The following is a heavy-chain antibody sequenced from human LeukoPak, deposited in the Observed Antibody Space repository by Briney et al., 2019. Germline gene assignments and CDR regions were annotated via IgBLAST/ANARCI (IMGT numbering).Heavy chain of an antibody. CDR1: GFPFGYYE. J-gene: IGHJ3*02. V-gene: IGHV3-48*03. Sequence: PGGSLRLSCAPSGFPFGYYEMNWVRPAPGKGLEGVTYIKSSGSSIYYADSVKGRFTISRDNSKNTVHLQMHSLRAEDTAVYYCARELREHGVFDIWGQGTMVTVSS. CDR2: IKSSGSSI. D-gene: IGHD1-26*01. CDR3: ARELREHGVFDI.